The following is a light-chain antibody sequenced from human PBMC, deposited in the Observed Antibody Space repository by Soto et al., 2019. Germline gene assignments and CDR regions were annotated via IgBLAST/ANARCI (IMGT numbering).Light chain of an antibody. Sequence: EIVLTQSPGTLSLSPGDRATLSCRASQSVNSNYLAWYQRKPGQAPRLLIYGASNRATDIPYRFSASGSGTDFTLIITRLEAEDFAVYYCQQYDSTPPTFGQGTKVEVK. CDR3: QQYDSTPPT. CDR2: GAS. J-gene: IGKJ1*01. V-gene: IGKV3-20*01. CDR1: QSVNSNY.